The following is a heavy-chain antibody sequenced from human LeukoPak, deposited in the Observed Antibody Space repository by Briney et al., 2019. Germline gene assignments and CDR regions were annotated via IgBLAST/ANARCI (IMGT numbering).Heavy chain of an antibody. CDR1: GFTFTNYA. V-gene: IGHV3-30*04. Sequence: AGGSLRLSCAASGFTFTNYALHWVRQAPGKGLEWVAVISYDGSNKYYTDSVKGRFTISRDNSKNTLYLEMNSLRAEDTAVYYCARSDYGDSFDYWGQGTLVTVSS. CDR3: ARSDYGDSFDY. CDR2: ISYDGSNK. D-gene: IGHD4-17*01. J-gene: IGHJ4*02.